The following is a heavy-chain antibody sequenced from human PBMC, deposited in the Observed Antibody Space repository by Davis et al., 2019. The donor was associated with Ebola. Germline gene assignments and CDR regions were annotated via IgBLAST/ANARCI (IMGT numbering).Heavy chain of an antibody. Sequence: GGSLRLSCAASGFTFSGSAMHWVRQASGKGLEWVGRIRSKANSYATAYAASVKGRFTISRDDSKNTAYLQMNSLKTEDTAVYYCTTRIAAASTNYYYYGMDVWGQGTTVTVSS. V-gene: IGHV3-73*01. CDR1: GFTFSGSA. D-gene: IGHD6-13*01. J-gene: IGHJ6*02. CDR2: IRSKANSYAT. CDR3: TTRIAAASTNYYYYGMDV.